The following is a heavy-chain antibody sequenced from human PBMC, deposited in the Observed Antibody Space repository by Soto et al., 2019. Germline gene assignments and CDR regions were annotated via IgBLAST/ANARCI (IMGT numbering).Heavy chain of an antibody. CDR1: GGTFSSYA. CDR2: IIPIFGTA. V-gene: IGHV1-69*13. CDR3: ATASKCSARLSCEYYYYGMDV. Sequence: GASVKVSFKASGGTFSSYAISWVRQAPGQGLEWMGGIIPIFGTANYAQKFQGRVTITADESTSTAYMELSSLRSEDTAVYYCATASKCSARLSCEYYYYGMDVWGQGTTVTVSS. J-gene: IGHJ6*02. D-gene: IGHD3-10*02.